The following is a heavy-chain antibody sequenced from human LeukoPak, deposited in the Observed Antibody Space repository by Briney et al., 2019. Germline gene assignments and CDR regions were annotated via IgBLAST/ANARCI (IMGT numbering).Heavy chain of an antibody. CDR3: ARQAYFTYYYGSGSNRFFGAFDI. V-gene: IGHV3-30*04. J-gene: IGHJ3*02. Sequence: GGSKRLSCAASGFTFSSYAMHWIRQAPGKGLEWVAVISYDGSNKYYADSVKGRFTISRDNSKNTLYLHMNSLRAEDTAVYYCARQAYFTYYYGSGSNRFFGAFDIWGQGTMVTVSS. D-gene: IGHD3-10*01. CDR1: GFTFSSYA. CDR2: ISYDGSNK.